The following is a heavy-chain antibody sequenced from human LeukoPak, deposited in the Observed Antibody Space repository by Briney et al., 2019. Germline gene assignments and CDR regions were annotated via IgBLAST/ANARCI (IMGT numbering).Heavy chain of an antibody. J-gene: IGHJ4*02. Sequence: GRSLRLSCVTSELNFSKIGMTWLRQAPGKGLEWVATISGSGGSPFYADSVKAPFTISRDNSKNTLYLEMNSLRVEDTAVYYCARAPTRPTLIVYDLYFDYWGQGSLVTVSS. CDR1: ELNFSKIG. D-gene: IGHD3-22*01. V-gene: IGHV3-23*01. CDR3: ARAPTRPTLIVYDLYFDY. CDR2: ISGSGGSP.